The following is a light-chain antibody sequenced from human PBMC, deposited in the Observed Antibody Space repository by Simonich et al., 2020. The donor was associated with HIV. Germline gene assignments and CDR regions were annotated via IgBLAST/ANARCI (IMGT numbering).Light chain of an antibody. J-gene: IGKJ4*01. CDR2: GAS. V-gene: IGKV3-15*01. CDR3: QQSYSTPLT. Sequence: EIVMTQSPATLSVSPGERATLSCRASQSVSSNLAWYQQKPGQAPRLLIYGASTRATCIPARFSGSGSGTEFTLTISSLQSEDFAIYYCQQSYSTPLTFGGGTKVEIK. CDR1: QSVSSN.